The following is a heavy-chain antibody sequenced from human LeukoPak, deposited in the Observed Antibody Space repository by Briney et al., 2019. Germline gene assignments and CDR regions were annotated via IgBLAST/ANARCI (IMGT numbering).Heavy chain of an antibody. D-gene: IGHD3-10*01. Sequence: PPGGSLRLSCAASGFTFDDYAMHWVRHAPGKGLEWVSGISWNSGSISYADSVKGRFTISRDNAKNYLYLQMNSLRAEDTALYYCAKDVRRLGELLPNFDYWGKGTLVTV. V-gene: IGHV3-9*01. J-gene: IGHJ4*02. CDR1: GFTFDDYA. CDR2: ISWNSGSI. CDR3: AKDVRRLGELLPNFDY.